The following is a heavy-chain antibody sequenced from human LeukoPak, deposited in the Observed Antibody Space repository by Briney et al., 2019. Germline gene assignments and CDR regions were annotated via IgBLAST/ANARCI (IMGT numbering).Heavy chain of an antibody. CDR1: GGSIRSYY. Sequence: SETLSLTCTVSGGSIRSYYWNWIRQPAGKGLEWIGRIYPSGRTNYNPSLKSRVTMSVDTSKNQFSPKLSSVTAADTAVYYCARGLVGGTWFDYWGQGTLVTVSS. CDR2: IYPSGRT. D-gene: IGHD1-26*01. J-gene: IGHJ4*02. V-gene: IGHV4-4*07. CDR3: ARGLVGGTWFDY.